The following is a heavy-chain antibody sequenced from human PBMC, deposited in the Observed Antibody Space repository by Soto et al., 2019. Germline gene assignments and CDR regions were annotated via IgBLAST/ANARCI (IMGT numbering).Heavy chain of an antibody. CDR3: TTDKVLGSYFEF. CDR2: IKSRADGGTT. J-gene: IGHJ4*02. D-gene: IGHD1-26*01. Sequence: GGSLRLSCSASGFTFTNAWMNWVRQAAGKGLEWVGRIKSRADGGTTAFAAPVEGRFSISRDDSENTLYLQMYSLKTEDTGVYYCTTDKVLGSYFEFWGPGTLVTVSS. V-gene: IGHV3-15*07. CDR1: GFTFTNAW.